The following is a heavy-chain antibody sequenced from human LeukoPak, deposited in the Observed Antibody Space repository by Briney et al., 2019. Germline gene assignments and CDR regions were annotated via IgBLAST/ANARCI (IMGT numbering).Heavy chain of an antibody. CDR3: ARVGRLDYGDYLAH. Sequence: ASVKVSCKTSGYTFARYPIHWVRQAPGRGLEWMGWINTNTGSPTYAQAFAGRFVFSLDTSVTTAYLQICSLRSADTAVYYCARVGRLDYGDYLAHWGPGNRITVSS. CDR1: GYTFARYP. D-gene: IGHD4-17*01. CDR2: INTNTGSP. J-gene: IGHJ4*02. V-gene: IGHV7-4-1*01.